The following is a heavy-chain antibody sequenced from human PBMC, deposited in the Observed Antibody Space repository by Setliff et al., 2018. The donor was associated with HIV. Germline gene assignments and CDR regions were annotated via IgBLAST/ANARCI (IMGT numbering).Heavy chain of an antibody. V-gene: IGHV4-31*03. CDR3: ASSGRGVWGFNV. Sequence: SETLSLTCSVSGASINGGNYYWIWIRQQPGKGLEWIGYIHTDGNIYYDPSLRSRVTISVDTSKNQFSMKLNSVTAADTAVYYCASSGRGVWGFNVWGQGAMVTVSS. J-gene: IGHJ3*01. CDR2: IHTDGNI. CDR1: GASINGGNYY. D-gene: IGHD3-16*01.